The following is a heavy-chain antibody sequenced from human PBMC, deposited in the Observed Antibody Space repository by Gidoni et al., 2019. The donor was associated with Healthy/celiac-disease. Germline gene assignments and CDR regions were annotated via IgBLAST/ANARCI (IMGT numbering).Heavy chain of an antibody. J-gene: IGHJ4*02. D-gene: IGHD6-19*01. CDR1: GFTVSSNY. Sequence: EVQLVESGGGLVQPGGSLRLSCAASGFTVSSNYMSWVRQAPGKGLEWVSVIYSGGSTYYADSVKGRFTISRDNSKNTLYLQMNSLRAEDTAVYYCARDHRIAVAGTSWYFDYWGQGTLVTVSS. CDR2: IYSGGST. CDR3: ARDHRIAVAGTSWYFDY. V-gene: IGHV3-66*02.